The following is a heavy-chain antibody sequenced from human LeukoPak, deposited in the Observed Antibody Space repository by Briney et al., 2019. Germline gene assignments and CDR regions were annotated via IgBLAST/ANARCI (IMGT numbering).Heavy chain of an antibody. D-gene: IGHD2-8*02. Sequence: PGGSLKLSCAASGFIFSKSAMHWVRQSPGKGREWVAYIAHHGNDKYYVDSVKGRFTISRDNSRRTLYLQMNSLRPDDTARYYCAKDGSWSCTDWGQGTPVTVSS. V-gene: IGHV3-30*02. CDR2: IAHHGNDK. J-gene: IGHJ4*02. CDR1: GFIFSKSA. CDR3: AKDGSWSCTD.